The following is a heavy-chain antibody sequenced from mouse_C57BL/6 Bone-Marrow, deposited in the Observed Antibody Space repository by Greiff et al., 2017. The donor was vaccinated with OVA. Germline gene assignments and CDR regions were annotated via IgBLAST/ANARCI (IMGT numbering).Heavy chain of an antibody. CDR3: ARERGNYYGSRDWYFDV. V-gene: IGHV1-26*01. CDR2: INPNNGGT. Sequence: VQLQQSGPELVKPGASVKISCKASGYTFTDYYMNWVKQSHGKSLEWIGDINPNNGGTSYNQKFKGKATLTVDKSSSTAYMELRSLTSEDSAVYYCARERGNYYGSRDWYFDVWGTGTTVTVSS. J-gene: IGHJ1*03. CDR1: GYTFTDYY. D-gene: IGHD1-1*01.